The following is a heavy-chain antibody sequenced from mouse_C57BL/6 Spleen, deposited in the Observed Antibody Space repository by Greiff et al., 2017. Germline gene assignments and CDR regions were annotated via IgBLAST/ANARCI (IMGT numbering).Heavy chain of an antibody. D-gene: IGHD2-4*01. Sequence: QVQLKESGPGLVAPSQSLSITCTVSGFSLTSYGVHWVRQPPGKGLEWLVVIWSDGSTTYNSALNSRLSISKDNTKGQVLLKMNSLEDDDTAVYECARHRYDYDWYFDVWGTGTTVTVSS. CDR2: IWSDGST. V-gene: IGHV2-6-1*01. J-gene: IGHJ1*03. CDR1: GFSLTSYG. CDR3: ARHRYDYDWYFDV.